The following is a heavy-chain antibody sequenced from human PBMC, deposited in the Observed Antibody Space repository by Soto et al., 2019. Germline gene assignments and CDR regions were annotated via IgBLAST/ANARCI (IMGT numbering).Heavy chain of an antibody. D-gene: IGHD3-10*01. Sequence: VQLVESGGGLVKPGGSLRLSCAASGFTFSSYSMNWVRQAPGKGLEWVAVIWYDGSNKYYADSVKGRFTISRDNSKNTLYLQMNSLRAEDTAVYYCARKRGKYYYYGMDVWGQGTTVTVSS. CDR2: IWYDGSNK. CDR3: ARKRGKYYYYGMDV. J-gene: IGHJ6*02. V-gene: IGHV3-33*08. CDR1: GFTFSSYS.